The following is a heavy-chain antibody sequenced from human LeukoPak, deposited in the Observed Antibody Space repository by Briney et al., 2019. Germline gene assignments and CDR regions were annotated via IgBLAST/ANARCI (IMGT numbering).Heavy chain of an antibody. CDR2: IYSGGST. CDR1: GFTVSSNY. J-gene: IGHJ5*02. Sequence: GGSLRLSCAASGFTVSSNYMSWVRHAPGKGLERVSVIYSGGSTYYADSVKGRFTISRDNSKNTLYLQMNSLRAEDTAVYYCARSSGEQPPFDPWGQGTLVTVSS. D-gene: IGHD1-26*01. V-gene: IGHV3-66*01. CDR3: ARSSGEQPPFDP.